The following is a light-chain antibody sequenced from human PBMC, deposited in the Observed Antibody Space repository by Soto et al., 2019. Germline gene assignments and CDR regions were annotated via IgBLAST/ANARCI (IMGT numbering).Light chain of an antibody. CDR2: GAS. J-gene: IGKJ1*01. CDR1: QSVSSQ. V-gene: IGKV3-15*01. CDR3: HHYNNWPRT. Sequence: EIVLTQSPATLSLSPGERATLSCRASQSVSSQLAWYQQKPGQAPRFLIYGASTRATGIPARFSGSGSGTEFTLTISSLQSEDFAVYYCHHYNNWPRTFGQGTKVDIK.